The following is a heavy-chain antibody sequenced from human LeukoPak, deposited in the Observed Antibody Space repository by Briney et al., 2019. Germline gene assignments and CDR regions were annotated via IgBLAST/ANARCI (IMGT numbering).Heavy chain of an antibody. Sequence: ASVKVSCKASGYIFNKYGISWVRQAPGQGLEWMGGIIPIFGTANYAQKFQGRVTITADESTSTAYMELSSLRSEDTAVYYCARDSRYDSSGYYYWFDPWGQGTLVTVSS. CDR2: IIPIFGTA. J-gene: IGHJ5*02. CDR1: GYIFNKYG. V-gene: IGHV1-69*13. D-gene: IGHD3-22*01. CDR3: ARDSRYDSSGYYYWFDP.